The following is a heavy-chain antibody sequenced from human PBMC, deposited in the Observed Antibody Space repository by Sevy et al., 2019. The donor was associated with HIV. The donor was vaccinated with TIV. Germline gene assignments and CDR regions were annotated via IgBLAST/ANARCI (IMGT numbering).Heavy chain of an antibody. D-gene: IGHD2-15*01. J-gene: IGHJ4*01. CDR1: GFTFSTYNHYW. CDR2: IKEDGSEK. V-gene: IGHV3-7*01. Sequence: GGSLRLSCAASGFTFSTYNHYWMTWVRQAPGKGLEWVANIKEDGSEKYYVDSVKGRFTISRDNAKNSLYLQMNSLTAEDTAVYYCARYGGYIDHWGHGTLVTVSS. CDR3: ARYGGYIDH.